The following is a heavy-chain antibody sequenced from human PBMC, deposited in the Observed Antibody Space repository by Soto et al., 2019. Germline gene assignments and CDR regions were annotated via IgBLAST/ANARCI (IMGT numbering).Heavy chain of an antibody. J-gene: IGHJ4*02. CDR2: IYYSGTT. D-gene: IGHD2-15*01. V-gene: IGHV4-39*01. CDR1: GGSVNSDTYY. Sequence: SETLSLTCSVSGGSVNSDTYYWGWIRQPPGKGLEYIGTIYYSGTTYYNPPLKSRVTISLDSSKNQFSLKLTSVTAADTAVYHCVRQEGYWGTIGYWGQGTRVTVSS. CDR3: VRQEGYWGTIGY.